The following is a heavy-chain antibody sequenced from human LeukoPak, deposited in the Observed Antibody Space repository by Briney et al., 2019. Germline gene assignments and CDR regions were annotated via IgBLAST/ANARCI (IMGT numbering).Heavy chain of an antibody. J-gene: IGHJ4*02. D-gene: IGHD3-22*01. CDR2: ISGSGGST. CDR3: AKTYYDSSGYSLYCFDY. V-gene: IGHV3-23*01. CDR1: GFTFSSYA. Sequence: GGSLRLSCAASGFTFSSYAMGWVRQAPGKGLEWVSAISGSGGSTYYADSVKGRFTISRDNSKNTLYLQMNSLRAEDTAVYYCAKTYYDSSGYSLYCFDYWGQGTLVTVSS.